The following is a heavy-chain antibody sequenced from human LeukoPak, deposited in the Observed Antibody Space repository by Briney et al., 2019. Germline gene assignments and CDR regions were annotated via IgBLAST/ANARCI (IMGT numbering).Heavy chain of an antibody. V-gene: IGHV4-34*01. CDR3: ARLAVAAAGNGP. J-gene: IGHJ5*02. CDR1: GFTFSSYE. CDR2: INHSGST. D-gene: IGHD6-13*01. Sequence: GSLRLSCAASGFTFSSYEMNWVRQPPGKGLEWIGEINHSGSTNYNPSLKSRVTISVDTYKNRFSLKLSSVTAADTAVYYCARLAVAAAGNGPWGQGTLVTVSS.